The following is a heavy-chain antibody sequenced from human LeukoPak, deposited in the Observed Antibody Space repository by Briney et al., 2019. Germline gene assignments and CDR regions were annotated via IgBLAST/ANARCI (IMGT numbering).Heavy chain of an antibody. CDR1: GGSISSYY. CDR2: IFYSGST. J-gene: IGHJ4*02. V-gene: IGHV4-59*01. D-gene: IGHD6-13*01. CDR3: ARVAGYSSSWYYFDY. Sequence: PSETPSLTCTVSGGSISSYYWSWIRQPPGKGLEWIGYIFYSGSTNYNPSLKSRVTISVDTSKNQFSLKLSSVTAADTAVYYCARVAGYSSSWYYFDYWGQGTLVTVSS.